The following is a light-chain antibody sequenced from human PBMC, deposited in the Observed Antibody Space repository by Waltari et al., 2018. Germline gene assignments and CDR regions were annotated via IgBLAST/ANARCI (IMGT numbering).Light chain of an antibody. CDR1: NLGTTF. CDR2: QDK. J-gene: IGLJ1*01. V-gene: IGLV3-1*01. CDR3: LAWDFSTAWT. Sequence: SSGLTQPPSVSVSTGQTATITCSGSNLGTTFASWYQQRPGQSPVLVIYQDKKRPSGIPERFSGSNSGYTATLTISGALPMDEADYYCLAWDFSTAWTFGTGTRVTVL.